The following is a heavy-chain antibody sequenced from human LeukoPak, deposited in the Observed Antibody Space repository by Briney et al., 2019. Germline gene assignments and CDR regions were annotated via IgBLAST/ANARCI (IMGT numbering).Heavy chain of an antibody. CDR2: TYYRSKWYN. CDR1: GDSVSRNRTA. V-gene: IGHV6-1*01. Sequence: SQTLSLTCAISGDSVSRNRTAWNWIRQSPSRGLEWLGRTYYRSKWYNDYAVSVKSRITINADTSKNQFSLKLSSVTAADTAVYYCARDHLGGYDSPGCAFDIWGQGTMVTVSS. D-gene: IGHD3-22*01. CDR3: ARDHLGGYDSPGCAFDI. J-gene: IGHJ3*02.